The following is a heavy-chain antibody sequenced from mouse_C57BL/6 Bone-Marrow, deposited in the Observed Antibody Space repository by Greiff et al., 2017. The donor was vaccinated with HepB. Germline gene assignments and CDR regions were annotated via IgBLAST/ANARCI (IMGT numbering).Heavy chain of an antibody. CDR2: IYPGDGDT. V-gene: IGHV1-82*01. Sequence: VQLQQSGPELVKPGASVKISCKASGYAFSSSWMNWVKQRPGKGLEWIGRIYPGDGDTNYNGKFKGKATLTADKSSSTAYMQLSSLTSEDSAVYFCARGITTVVSYYFDYGGQGTTLTVSS. D-gene: IGHD1-1*01. CDR3: ARGITTVVSYYFDY. J-gene: IGHJ2*01. CDR1: GYAFSSSW.